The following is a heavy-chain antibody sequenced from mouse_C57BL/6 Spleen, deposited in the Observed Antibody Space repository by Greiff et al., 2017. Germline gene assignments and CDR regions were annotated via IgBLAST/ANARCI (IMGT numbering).Heavy chain of an antibody. D-gene: IGHD1-1*01. CDR2: IHPNSGST. V-gene: IGHV1-64*01. CDR3: ARYYGSRTMDY. CDR1: GYTFTSYW. J-gene: IGHJ4*01. Sequence: QVQLKQPGAELVKPGASVKLSCKASGYTFTSYWMPWVKQRPGQGLEWIGMIHPNSGSTNYNEKFKSKATLTVDKSSSTAYMQLSSLTSEDSAVYYCARYYGSRTMDYWGQGTSVTVSS.